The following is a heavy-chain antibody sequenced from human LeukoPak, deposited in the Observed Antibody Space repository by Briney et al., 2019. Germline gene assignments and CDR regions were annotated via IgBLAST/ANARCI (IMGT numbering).Heavy chain of an antibody. Sequence: SETLSLTCAVSGGSISTTNWWTWVRQPPGKGLEWIGEIHYGGSATYNPSLNSRVSISLDKSKNQFSLKLRSVTAADTAVYYCARNGPTAAGAFDIWGQGTPVTVSS. J-gene: IGHJ3*02. CDR2: IHYGGSA. D-gene: IGHD6-13*01. CDR1: GGSISTTNW. CDR3: ARNGPTAAGAFDI. V-gene: IGHV4-4*02.